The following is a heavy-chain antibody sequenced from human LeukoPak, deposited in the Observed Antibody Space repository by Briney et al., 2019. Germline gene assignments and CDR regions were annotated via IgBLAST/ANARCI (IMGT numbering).Heavy chain of an antibody. CDR2: IKLDGSEK. V-gene: IGHV3-7*01. CDR1: GFTFSSYW. J-gene: IGHJ6*02. Sequence: GGSLRLSCAASGFTFSSYWMSWVRQAPGKGLEWVANIKLDGSEKYYVDSVKGRFTISRDNAKNSLYLQMNSLRAEDTAVYYCARQDPIDYYYGMDVWGQGTTVTVSS. CDR3: ARQDPIDYYYGMDV.